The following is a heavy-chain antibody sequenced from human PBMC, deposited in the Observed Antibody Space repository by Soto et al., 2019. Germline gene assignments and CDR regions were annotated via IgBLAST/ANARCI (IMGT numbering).Heavy chain of an antibody. D-gene: IGHD3-3*02. J-gene: IGHJ4*02. V-gene: IGHV1-46*01. CDR1: GYSFFSYY. CDR2: FLASGGNT. CDR3: ARGGATIFGVIDS. Sequence: ASVKVYCKASGYSFFSYYIHWVRQAPGQGLEWMGRFLASGGNTDYAQRFRGRVSMTRDTSTTNTVSLELTSLTSDDTAVYYCARGGATIFGVIDSWGQGTRVTVFS.